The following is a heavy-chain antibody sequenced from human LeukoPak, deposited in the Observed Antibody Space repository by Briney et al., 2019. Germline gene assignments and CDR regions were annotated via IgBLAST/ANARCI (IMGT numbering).Heavy chain of an antibody. CDR1: GYTFTGYY. V-gene: IGHV1-2*02. CDR2: INPNSGGT. J-gene: IGHJ4*02. D-gene: IGHD1-26*01. Sequence: ASVKVSCKASGYTFTGYYMHWVRQAPGQGLEWMGWINPNSGGTNYAQKFQGRVTMTRDTSISTAYMELSRLRSDDTAVYYCARSRRRELLGTSFDYWGQGTLVTVSS. CDR3: ARSRRRELLGTSFDY.